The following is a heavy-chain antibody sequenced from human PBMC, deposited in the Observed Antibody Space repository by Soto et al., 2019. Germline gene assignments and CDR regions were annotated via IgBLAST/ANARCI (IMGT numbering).Heavy chain of an antibody. CDR1: GFTFSSAW. D-gene: IGHD1-7*01. J-gene: IGHJ4*02. V-gene: IGHV3-15*07. Sequence: EVQLVESGGGLVEPGGSLRLSCAASGFTFSSAWMNWVRQAPGKGLEWVGLIKSRHDGGTTDYAAPVKGRFSISRDDSRNTLYLQMNSLITEDTAVYYCAADLPNENYPIDYWGQGTLVTVSS. CDR2: IKSRHDGGTT. CDR3: AADLPNENYPIDY.